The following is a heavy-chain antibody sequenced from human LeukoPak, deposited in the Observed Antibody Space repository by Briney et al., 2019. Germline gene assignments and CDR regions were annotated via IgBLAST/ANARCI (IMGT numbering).Heavy chain of an antibody. CDR2: IDPSNSNA. V-gene: IGHV5-10-1*01. J-gene: IGHJ4*02. Sequence: GELLKISCQGSGYRFTNNYITWVRKVPGKGLGWMGRIDPSNSNADYSASFQGHVPISADKSISTAYLHWSSLKTSDTAMYYCVRGHGWFDYRGQGTLVTVSS. D-gene: IGHD6-19*01. CDR3: VRGHGWFDY. CDR1: GYRFTNNY.